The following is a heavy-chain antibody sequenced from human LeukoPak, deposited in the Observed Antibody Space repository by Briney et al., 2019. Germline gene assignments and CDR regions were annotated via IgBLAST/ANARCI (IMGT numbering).Heavy chain of an antibody. V-gene: IGHV3-21*01. J-gene: IGHJ4*02. CDR2: ISTSSVYT. CDR1: GFTFSSYS. D-gene: IGHD3-3*01. CDR3: ARDSNYNYWSGSGY. Sequence: GGSPRLSCAASGFTFSSYSMNWVRQAPGKGLEWVSSISTSSVYTYYTDSVKGRFSISRDNAKNSLFLQMNSLRAEDTAVYYCARDSNYNYWSGSGYWGQGTLVTVSS.